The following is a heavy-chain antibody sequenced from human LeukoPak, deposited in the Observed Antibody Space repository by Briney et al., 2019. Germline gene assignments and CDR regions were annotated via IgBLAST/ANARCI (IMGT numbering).Heavy chain of an antibody. J-gene: IGHJ4*02. CDR3: ARVVGCGGDCYSGISDY. Sequence: GASVKVSCKASGYTFTSYAMNWVRQAPGQGLEWMGWINTNTGNPTYAQGFTGRFVFSLDTSVSTAYLQISSLEAEDTAVYYCARVVGCGGDCYSGISDYWGQGTLVTVSS. D-gene: IGHD2-21*02. CDR1: GYTFTSYA. CDR2: INTNTGNP. V-gene: IGHV7-4-1*02.